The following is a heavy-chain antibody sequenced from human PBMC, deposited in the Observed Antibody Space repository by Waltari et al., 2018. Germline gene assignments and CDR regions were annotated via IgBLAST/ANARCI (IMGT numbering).Heavy chain of an antibody. D-gene: IGHD6-19*01. CDR1: GGSISSRSYY. J-gene: IGHJ4*02. Sequence: QLQLPESGPGLVQPSETLSLTCTVSGGSISSRSYYWGWIRQPPGKGLEWIGSIYYSGSTYYNPSLKSRVTISVDTSKNQFSLKLSSVTAAETAVYYCAREGGRGIAVAGLSYWGQGTLVTVSS. V-gene: IGHV4-39*07. CDR3: AREGGRGIAVAGLSY. CDR2: IYYSGST.